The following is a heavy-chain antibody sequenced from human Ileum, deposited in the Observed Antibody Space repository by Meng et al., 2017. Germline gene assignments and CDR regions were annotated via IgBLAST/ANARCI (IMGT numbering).Heavy chain of an antibody. CDR2: ISQESGRT. D-gene: IGHD2-21*01. J-gene: IGHJ4*02. V-gene: IGHV4-4*03. CDR3: VRNEGYSLGD. CDR1: GDSIRSRYW. Sequence: GPGLAQPPVPPSPTCAVSGDSIRSRYWWSWLSQPPGQGLVWIGEISQESGRTNYNPSLKSRVTISLDKSKNQFSLNLNSVTAADTAVYYCVRNEGYSLGDWGQGTLVTVSS.